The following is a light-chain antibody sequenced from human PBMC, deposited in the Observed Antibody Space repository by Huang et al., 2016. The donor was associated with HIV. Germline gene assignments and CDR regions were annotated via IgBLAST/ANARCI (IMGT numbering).Light chain of an antibody. CDR1: QSLLHSDGKTD. V-gene: IGKV2D-29*02. J-gene: IGKJ1*01. CDR3: MQGILLPPWT. Sequence: DIVMTQTPLSLSVTPGQPASISCKSSQSLLHSDGKTDLYWHVQQPGQSPQLLIYEVSKRFYGVRDRFSGSGSGTEFTLKISRVEAEDAGVYYCMQGILLPPWTYGRGTKVEIK. CDR2: EVS.